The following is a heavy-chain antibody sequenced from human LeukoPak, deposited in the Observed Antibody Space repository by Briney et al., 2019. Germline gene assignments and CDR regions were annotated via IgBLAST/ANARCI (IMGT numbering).Heavy chain of an antibody. CDR3: ARQSDIAAPGDAFDL. CDR1: GYGFTSYW. J-gene: IGHJ3*01. V-gene: IGHV5-10-1*01. CDR2: SDPSDSYT. Sequence: GASLQISSKGSGYGFTSYWISWVRQGPGKGLEWMGRSDPSDSYTKYSPSFQGHVTLSADKSISTAYLQWSSLKASDTVMYFCARQSDIAAPGDAFDLWGQGTMVTVSS. D-gene: IGHD6-13*01.